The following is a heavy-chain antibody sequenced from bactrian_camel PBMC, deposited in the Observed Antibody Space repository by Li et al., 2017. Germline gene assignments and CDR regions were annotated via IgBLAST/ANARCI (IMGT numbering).Heavy chain of an antibody. Sequence: VQLVESGGDLVQPGGSLRLSCVSSGGPYAGHCMGWFRQAPGSQREVVATIFTGGPAVYYAASVKGRFTISRDDAKNTLYLQLNSLKTEDTALYYCAKVMYGGSWSADFGYWGQGTQVTVS. CDR2: IFTGGPAV. D-gene: IGHD6*01. CDR1: GGPYAGHC. V-gene: IGHV3S1*01. J-gene: IGHJ6*01. CDR3: AKVMYGGSWSADFGY.